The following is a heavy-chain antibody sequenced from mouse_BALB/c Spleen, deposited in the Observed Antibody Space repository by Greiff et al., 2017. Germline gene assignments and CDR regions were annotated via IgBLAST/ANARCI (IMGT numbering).Heavy chain of an antibody. J-gene: IGHJ3*01. CDR2: ISSGGSYT. V-gene: IGHV5-6-4*01. Sequence: EVQGVESGGGLVKPGGSLKLSCAASGFTFSSYTMSWVRQTPEKRLEWVATISSGGSYTYYPDSVKGRFTISRDNAKNTLYLQMSSLKSEDTAMYYCTRDYGNGFAYWGQGTLVTVSA. CDR1: GFTFSSYT. D-gene: IGHD1-1*01. CDR3: TRDYGNGFAY.